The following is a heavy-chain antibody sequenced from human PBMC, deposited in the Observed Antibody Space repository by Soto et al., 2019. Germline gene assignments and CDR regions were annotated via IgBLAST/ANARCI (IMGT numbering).Heavy chain of an antibody. J-gene: IGHJ6*02. CDR1: GGSISSSSYY. D-gene: IGHD2-2*01. V-gene: IGHV4-39*01. CDR3: ASGLPTSFGPRSSNSVDV. Sequence: PSETLSLTCTVSGGSISSSSYYWGWIRQPPWKGLEWIGSIYYSGGTYYNPSLKSRVTISVDTSKNQFSLKLSSVTAADTAVYYCASGLPTSFGPRSSNSVDVWGQGXTVTVYS. CDR2: IYYSGGT.